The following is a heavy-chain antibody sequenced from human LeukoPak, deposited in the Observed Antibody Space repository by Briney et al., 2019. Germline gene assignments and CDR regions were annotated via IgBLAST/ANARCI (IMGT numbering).Heavy chain of an antibody. V-gene: IGHV3-23*01. CDR3: ARAELYYYGMDV. Sequence: GGSLRLSCAASGFTFSSYAMSWVRQAPGKGLEWVSAISGSGGSTYYAASVKGRFTISRDNSKNTLYLQMNSLRAEDTAVYYCARAELYYYGMDVWGQGTTVTVSS. CDR2: ISGSGGST. J-gene: IGHJ6*02. CDR1: GFTFSSYA. D-gene: IGHD1-26*01.